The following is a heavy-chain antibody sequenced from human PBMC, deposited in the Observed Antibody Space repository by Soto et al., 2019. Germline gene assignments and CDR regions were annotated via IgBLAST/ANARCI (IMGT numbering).Heavy chain of an antibody. V-gene: IGHV1-18*01. CDR2: ISAYNGNT. D-gene: IGHD6-13*01. Sequence: GASVKVSCKASGYTFTSYGISWGRQAPGQGLEWMGWISAYNGNTNYAQKLQGRVTMTTDTSTSTAYMELRSLRSDDTAVYYCARDVTVGIAAAGDFDYWGQGTLVTVSS. CDR1: GYTFTSYG. J-gene: IGHJ4*02. CDR3: ARDVTVGIAAAGDFDY.